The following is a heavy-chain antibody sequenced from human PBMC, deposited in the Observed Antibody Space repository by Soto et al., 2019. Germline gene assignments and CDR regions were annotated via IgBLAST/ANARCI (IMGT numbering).Heavy chain of an antibody. Sequence: GESLKISCKGSGYSFTSYWISWVRQMPGKGLEWMGRIDPSDSYTNYSPSFQGHVTISADKSISTAYLQWSSLKASDTAMYYCARSGSSAAAGTFSYYYGMDVWGQGTTVPSP. CDR1: GYSFTSYW. J-gene: IGHJ6*02. CDR3: ARSGSSAAAGTFSYYYGMDV. CDR2: IDPSDSYT. D-gene: IGHD6-13*01. V-gene: IGHV5-10-1*01.